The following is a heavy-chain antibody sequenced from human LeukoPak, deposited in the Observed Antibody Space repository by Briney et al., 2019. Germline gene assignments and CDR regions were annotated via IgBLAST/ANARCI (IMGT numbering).Heavy chain of an antibody. CDR3: ARGRGVVYRDWFDH. V-gene: IGHV4-34*01. Sequence: SETLSLTCAVYGGSFSDYYWTWIRQPPGKGLEWIGEINHSGRTKYNPSLKSRVTTSVDTSKSQFSLDLKSVTAADTAVYYCARGRGVVYRDWFDHWGQGTLVTVSS. D-gene: IGHD2-8*02. CDR1: GGSFSDYY. J-gene: IGHJ5*02. CDR2: INHSGRT.